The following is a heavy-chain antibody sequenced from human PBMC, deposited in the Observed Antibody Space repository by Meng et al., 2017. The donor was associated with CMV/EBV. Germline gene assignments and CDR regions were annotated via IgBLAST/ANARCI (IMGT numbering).Heavy chain of an antibody. CDR2: ISAYNGNT. CDR1: GYIFTSYG. V-gene: IGHV1-18*01. CDR3: AREYCSSTSCYFYYGMDV. J-gene: IGHJ6*02. D-gene: IGHD2-2*01. Sequence: ASVKVSCKASGYIFTSYGISWVRQAPGQGLEWMGWISAYNGNTNYAQKLQGRVTMTTDTSTSTAYMELRSLRSDDTAVYYCAREYCSSTSCYFYYGMDVWGQGTTVTVSS.